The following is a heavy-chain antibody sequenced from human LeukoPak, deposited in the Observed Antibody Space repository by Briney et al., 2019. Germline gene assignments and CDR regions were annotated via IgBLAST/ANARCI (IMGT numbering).Heavy chain of an antibody. CDR1: GGSISSSNW. Sequence: SETLSLTCAVSGGSISSSNWWSWVRQPPGKGLEWIGEIYHSGSTNYNPSLKSRVTISVDKSKNQFSLKLSSVTAADTAVYYCARAYSSGWYGDFQHWGQGTLVTVSS. J-gene: IGHJ1*01. CDR2: IYHSGST. V-gene: IGHV4-4*02. D-gene: IGHD6-19*01. CDR3: ARAYSSGWYGDFQH.